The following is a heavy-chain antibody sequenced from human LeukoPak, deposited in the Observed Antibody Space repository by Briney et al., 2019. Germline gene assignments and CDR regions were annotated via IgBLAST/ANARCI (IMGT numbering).Heavy chain of an antibody. CDR3: ARDRLRFLEWLLYWDYFDY. CDR1: GDSVSSNSAA. Sequence: SQTLPLTCAISGDSVSSNSAAWNWIRQSPSRGLEWLGRTYYRSKWYSDYAVSVKSRITINPDTSKNQFSLQLNSVTPEDTAVYYCARDRLRFLEWLLYWDYFDYWGQGTLVTVSS. CDR2: TYYRSKWYS. J-gene: IGHJ4*02. D-gene: IGHD3-3*01. V-gene: IGHV6-1*01.